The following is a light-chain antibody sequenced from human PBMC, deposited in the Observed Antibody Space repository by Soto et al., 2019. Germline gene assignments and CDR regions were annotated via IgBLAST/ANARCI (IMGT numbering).Light chain of an antibody. CDR3: QQYNNWPPIT. Sequence: EIVLTQSPDTLSLSPGERATLSCRASQSVTTNMAWYQQKPCQAPRLLIYGASTRATGIPARFSGSGSGTEFTLTISSLQSEDFAVYYCQQYNNWPPITFGQGTRLEIK. J-gene: IGKJ5*01. CDR1: QSVTTN. V-gene: IGKV3-15*01. CDR2: GAS.